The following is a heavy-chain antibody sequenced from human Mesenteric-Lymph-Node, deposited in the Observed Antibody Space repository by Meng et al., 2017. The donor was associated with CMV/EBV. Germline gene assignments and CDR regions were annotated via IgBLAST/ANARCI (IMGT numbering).Heavy chain of an antibody. CDR3: ARHGTSIAVAGVFDY. CDR2: IDPSDSYI. CDR1: GYSFTSYW. D-gene: IGHD6-19*01. Sequence: SGYSFTSYWISWVRQMPGKGLEWMGRIDPSDSYINYSPSFHGHVTISADKSTSTVYLQWSNLKASDTAMYYCARHGTSIAVAGVFDYWGQGTLVTVSS. J-gene: IGHJ4*02. V-gene: IGHV5-10-1*01.